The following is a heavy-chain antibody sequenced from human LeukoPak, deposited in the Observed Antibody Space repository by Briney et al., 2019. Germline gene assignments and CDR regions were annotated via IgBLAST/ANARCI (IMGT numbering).Heavy chain of an antibody. Sequence: ASVKVSCKASGYTFTSYGISWVRQAPGQGLEWMGWISAYNGNTNYAQKLQGRVTMTTDTSTSTAYMELRSLRSDDTAVYYCARDVPIVVVPAAINYWGQGTLVTVSS. CDR2: ISAYNGNT. CDR1: GYTFTSYG. V-gene: IGHV1-18*01. CDR3: ARDVPIVVVPAAINY. D-gene: IGHD2-2*01. J-gene: IGHJ4*02.